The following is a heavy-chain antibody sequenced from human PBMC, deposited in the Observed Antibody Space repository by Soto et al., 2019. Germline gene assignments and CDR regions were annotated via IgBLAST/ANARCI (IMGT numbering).Heavy chain of an antibody. CDR1: RYSFATHS. J-gene: IGHJ4*02. D-gene: IGHD5-18*01. CDR3: AKTDGYEVEY. V-gene: IGHV5-51*01. Sequence: GVSLKISCQGSRYSFATHSLAWVRQMPGKGLEWMGSIYPGDSDTTYSPSIQGQVTISADKSSTTVYLQWNTLKASDTAMYYCAKTDGYEVEYWGQGTQVTVSS. CDR2: IYPGDSDT.